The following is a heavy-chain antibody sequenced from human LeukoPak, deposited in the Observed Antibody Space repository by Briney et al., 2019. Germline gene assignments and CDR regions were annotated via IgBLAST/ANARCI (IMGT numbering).Heavy chain of an antibody. J-gene: IGHJ4*02. CDR1: GGTFSSYT. CDR3: ASSGGSGRKAYYFDY. D-gene: IGHD2-15*01. Sequence: SVKVSCKASGGTFSSYTIGWVRQAPGQGLEWMGRIIPILGIANYAQKFQGRVTITADKSTSTAYMELSSLRSEDTAVYYCASSGGSGRKAYYFDYWGQGTLVTVSS. CDR2: IIPILGIA. V-gene: IGHV1-69*02.